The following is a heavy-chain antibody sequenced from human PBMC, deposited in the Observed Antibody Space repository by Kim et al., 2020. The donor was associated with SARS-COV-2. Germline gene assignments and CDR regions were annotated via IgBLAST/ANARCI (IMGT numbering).Heavy chain of an antibody. V-gene: IGHV1-8*01. D-gene: IGHD3-10*01. CDR3: ARPAPEDGGGMDV. J-gene: IGHJ6*02. Sequence: AQKSQGRVTMHRDTSNSTAYMELSSLRSEDTAVSYCARPAPEDGGGMDVWGQGTTVTVSS.